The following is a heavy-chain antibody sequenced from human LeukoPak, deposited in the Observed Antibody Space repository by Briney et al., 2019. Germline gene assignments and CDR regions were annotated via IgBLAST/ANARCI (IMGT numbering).Heavy chain of an antibody. CDR1: GFTFSSYG. CDR2: ISGSGGST. Sequence: GGSLRLSCAASGFTFSSYGMHWVRQAPGKGLEWVSAISGSGGSTYYADSVKGRFTISRDNSKNTLYLQMNSLRAEDTAVYYCAKDPTYYYDSSGFTLDYWGQGTLVTVSS. CDR3: AKDPTYYYDSSGFTLDY. J-gene: IGHJ4*02. D-gene: IGHD3-22*01. V-gene: IGHV3-23*01.